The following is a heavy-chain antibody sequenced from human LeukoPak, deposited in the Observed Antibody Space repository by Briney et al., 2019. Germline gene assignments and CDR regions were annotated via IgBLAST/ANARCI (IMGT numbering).Heavy chain of an antibody. D-gene: IGHD1-26*01. CDR1: GYTFTSYG. Sequence: ASVKVSCKASGYTFTSYGISWVRQAPGQGLEWMGWISAYNGNTNYAQKLQGRVTMTTDTSTSTAYTELRSLRSDDTAVYYCARGDGSYEYNWFDPWGQGTLVTVSS. V-gene: IGHV1-18*01. CDR2: ISAYNGNT. J-gene: IGHJ5*02. CDR3: ARGDGSYEYNWFDP.